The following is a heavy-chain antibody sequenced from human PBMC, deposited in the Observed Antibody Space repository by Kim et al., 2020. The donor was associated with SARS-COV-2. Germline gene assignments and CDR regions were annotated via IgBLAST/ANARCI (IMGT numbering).Heavy chain of an antibody. Sequence: VAGRFSISRDNSKNTLYLQMNSLRPEDTALYYCVKEAAFTTIVVDYYFDYWGQGTLVTVSS. V-gene: IGHV3-30*02. CDR3: VKEAAFTTIVVDYYFDY. J-gene: IGHJ4*02. D-gene: IGHD3-22*01.